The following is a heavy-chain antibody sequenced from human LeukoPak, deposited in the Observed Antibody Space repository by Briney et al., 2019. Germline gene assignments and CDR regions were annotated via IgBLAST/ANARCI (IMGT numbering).Heavy chain of an antibody. D-gene: IGHD4-11*01. V-gene: IGHV3-7*01. CDR2: IKQDGSEK. Sequence: GGSLRLSCAASGFTFTKYWMTWVRQAPGKGLEWVANIKQDGSEKYYVDSVKGRFTISRDNAKNSLYLQMNSLRAEDTAVYYCARDLAVTLDYWGQGTLVTVSS. CDR1: GFTFTKYW. CDR3: ARDLAVTLDY. J-gene: IGHJ4*02.